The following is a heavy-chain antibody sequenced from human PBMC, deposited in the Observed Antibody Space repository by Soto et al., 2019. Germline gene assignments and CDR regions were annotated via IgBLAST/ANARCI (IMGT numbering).Heavy chain of an antibody. J-gene: IGHJ4*02. Sequence: SETLSLTCTVSGGSISSSSYYWGWIRQPPGKGLEWIGSIYYSGSTYYNPSLTSRVTISVDTSKNQFSLKLSSVTAADTAVYYCAPLGYCTNGVCSDYWGQGTLVTVSS. CDR3: APLGYCTNGVCSDY. CDR2: IYYSGST. V-gene: IGHV4-39*01. CDR1: GGSISSSSYY. D-gene: IGHD2-8*01.